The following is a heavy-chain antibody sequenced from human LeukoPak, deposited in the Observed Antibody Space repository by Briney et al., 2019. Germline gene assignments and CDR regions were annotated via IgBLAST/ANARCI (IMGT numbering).Heavy chain of an antibody. V-gene: IGHV3-30*02. J-gene: IGHJ4*02. CDR2: IRYDGSNK. CDR1: GFTFSSYG. Sequence: GGSLRLSXAASGFTFSSYGMHWVRQAPGKGLEWVAFIRYDGSNKYYADSVKGRFTISRDNSKNTLYLQMNSLRAEDTAVYYCAKGEITIFGVGSPTYWGQGTLVTVSS. D-gene: IGHD3-3*01. CDR3: AKGEITIFGVGSPTY.